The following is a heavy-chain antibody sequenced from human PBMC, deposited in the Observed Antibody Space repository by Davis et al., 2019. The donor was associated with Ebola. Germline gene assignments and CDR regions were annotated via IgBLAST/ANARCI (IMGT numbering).Heavy chain of an antibody. CDR3: ARGGGATYDYYYGMDV. CDR1: GGSISSYY. D-gene: IGHD1-26*01. V-gene: IGHV4-59*01. Sequence: MPGGSLRLSCTVSGGSISSYYWSWIRQPPGKGLEWIGYIYYSGSTNYNPSLKSRVTISVDTSKNQFSLKLSSVTAADTAVYYCARGGGATYDYYYGMDVWGKGTTVTVSS. CDR2: IYYSGST. J-gene: IGHJ6*04.